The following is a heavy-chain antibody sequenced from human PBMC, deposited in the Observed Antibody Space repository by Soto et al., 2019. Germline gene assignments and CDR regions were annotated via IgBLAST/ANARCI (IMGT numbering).Heavy chain of an antibody. CDR2: IDPEDGET. Sequence: ASVKVSCKVSGYTLTELSMHWVRQAPGKGLEWMGGIDPEDGETIYAQKLQGRVTMTTDTSTSTAYMELRSLRSDDTAVYYCARMVYYDYIWGSYRYDFVDYWGQGTLVTVSS. CDR1: GYTLTELS. V-gene: IGHV1-24*01. D-gene: IGHD3-16*02. CDR3: ARMVYYDYIWGSYRYDFVDY. J-gene: IGHJ4*02.